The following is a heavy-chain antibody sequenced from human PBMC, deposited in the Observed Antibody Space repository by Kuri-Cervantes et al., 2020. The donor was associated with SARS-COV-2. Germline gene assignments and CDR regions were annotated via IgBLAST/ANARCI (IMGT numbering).Heavy chain of an antibody. CDR2: INHSGST. Sequence: GSLRLSCAVHGGSFSGYYWSWIRQPPGKGLEWIGEINHSGSTNYNPSLKSRVTISVDTSKNQFSLKLSSVTAADTAVYYCARVGHHFSTDFWSGYREASNWFDPWGQGTLVTVSS. J-gene: IGHJ5*02. D-gene: IGHD3-3*01. CDR1: GGSFSGYY. CDR3: ARVGHHFSTDFWSGYREASNWFDP. V-gene: IGHV4-34*01.